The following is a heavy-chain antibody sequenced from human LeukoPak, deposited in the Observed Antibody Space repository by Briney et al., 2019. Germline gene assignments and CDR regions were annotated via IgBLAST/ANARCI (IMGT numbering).Heavy chain of an antibody. Sequence: PGGSLRLSCAASGFTFSSYSMNWVRQAPGKGLEWVSSISSSSSYTYYADSVKGRFTISRDNAKNSLYLQMNSLRAEDTAVYYCARWRSSSSRYFDYWGQGTLVTVSS. V-gene: IGHV3-21*01. CDR2: ISSSSSYT. D-gene: IGHD6-6*01. J-gene: IGHJ4*02. CDR3: ARWRSSSSRYFDY. CDR1: GFTFSSYS.